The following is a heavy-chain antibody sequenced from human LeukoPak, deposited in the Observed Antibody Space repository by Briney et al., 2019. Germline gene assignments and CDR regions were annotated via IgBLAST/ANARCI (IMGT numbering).Heavy chain of an antibody. Sequence: SETLSLTCTVSDDLISTSNSYWGWIRQPPGKGLEWIGSLYYSGNTYYNPSLKSRVTIFVNTSKNQLSLRLSSVTAADTAVYYCARHPHYYFDNSARWGQGTLVTVSS. V-gene: IGHV4-39*01. J-gene: IGHJ4*02. CDR2: LYYSGNT. D-gene: IGHD3-22*01. CDR3: ARHPHYYFDNSAR. CDR1: DDLISTSNSY.